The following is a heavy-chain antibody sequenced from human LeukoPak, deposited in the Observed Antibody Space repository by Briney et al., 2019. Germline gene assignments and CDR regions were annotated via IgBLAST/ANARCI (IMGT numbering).Heavy chain of an antibody. CDR3: ASPRGYGYYFDY. V-gene: IGHV3-7*01. CDR2: IKQDGSEK. J-gene: IGHJ4*02. D-gene: IGHD5-12*01. CDR1: GFTFSSYW. Sequence: GGSLRLSCAASGFTFSSYWMSWARQAPGKGLEWVANIKQDGSEKYYVDSVKGRFTISRDNAKNPLYLQMNSLRAEDTAVYYCASPRGYGYYFDYWGQGTLVTVSS.